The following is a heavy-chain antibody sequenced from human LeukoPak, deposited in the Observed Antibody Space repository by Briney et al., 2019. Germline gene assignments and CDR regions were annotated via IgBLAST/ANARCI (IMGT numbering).Heavy chain of an antibody. J-gene: IGHJ4*02. D-gene: IGHD1-1*01. CDR3: ARDHNYAFDN. V-gene: IGHV3-11*06. CDR1: GFPFSEYS. Sequence: KPGGSLRLSCAASGFPFSEYSMNWVRQAPGKGLEWISYIGISSGNTKYADSVEGRFTVSADNARSSLYLQMNSLRVEDTAVYYCARDHNYAFDNWGQGTLVTVSS. CDR2: IGISSGNT.